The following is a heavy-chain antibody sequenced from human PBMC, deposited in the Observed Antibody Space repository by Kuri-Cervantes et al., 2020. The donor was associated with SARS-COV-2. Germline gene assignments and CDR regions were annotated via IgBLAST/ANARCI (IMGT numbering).Heavy chain of an antibody. CDR2: IWYDGSDK. D-gene: IGHD6-13*01. Sequence: GESLKISCAASGFDFSDYVIYWVRQAPSKGLEWVAFIWYDGSDKDYADSVKGRFTISRDRAKNVLYLQMNSLRDDDTAVYYCTRDVGSGWFYFDYWGQGTLVTVSS. CDR3: TRDVGSGWFYFDY. CDR1: GFDFSDYV. V-gene: IGHV3-33*01. J-gene: IGHJ4*02.